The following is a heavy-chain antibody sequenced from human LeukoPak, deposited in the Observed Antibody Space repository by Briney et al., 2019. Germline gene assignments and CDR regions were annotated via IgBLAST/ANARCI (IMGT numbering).Heavy chain of an antibody. CDR1: GGSFSGYY. D-gene: IGHD3-3*01. CDR2: INHSGST. Sequence: SETLSLTCAVYGGSFSGYYWSWIRQPPGKGLEWIGEINHSGSTNYNPSLKSRVTISVDTSKNQFSLKLSSVTAADTAVYYCARYDFWSGYYPGRYGMDVWGQGTTVTVSS. CDR3: ARYDFWSGYYPGRYGMDV. V-gene: IGHV4-34*01. J-gene: IGHJ6*02.